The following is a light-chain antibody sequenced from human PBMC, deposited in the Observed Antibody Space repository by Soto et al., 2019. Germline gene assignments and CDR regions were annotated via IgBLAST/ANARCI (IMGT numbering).Light chain of an antibody. CDR2: YAS. V-gene: IGKV3-11*01. Sequence: IVLTNSAATLSLSPGERATLSCRASQSLXDYLGWYEQKPGQPPRLLIXYASKRATGIPPRFSGSGSTTDFTLTIISIDPADFVGYYCQQRGNGPTWTFGQGTKVDIK. J-gene: IGKJ1*01. CDR3: QQRGNGPTWT. CDR1: QSLXDY.